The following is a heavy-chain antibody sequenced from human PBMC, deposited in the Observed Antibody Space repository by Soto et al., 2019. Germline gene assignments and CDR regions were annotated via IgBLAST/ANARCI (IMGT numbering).Heavy chain of an antibody. CDR2: IIPILGIA. V-gene: IGHV1-69*02. Sequence: ASVKVSCKASGGTFSSYTISWVRQAPGQGLEWMGRIIPILGIANYAQKFQGRVTITADKSTSTAYMELSSLRSEDTAVYYCARAIGGGGGDYWGQGTLVTVSS. D-gene: IGHD3-16*01. J-gene: IGHJ4*02. CDR3: ARAIGGGGGDY. CDR1: GGTFSSYT.